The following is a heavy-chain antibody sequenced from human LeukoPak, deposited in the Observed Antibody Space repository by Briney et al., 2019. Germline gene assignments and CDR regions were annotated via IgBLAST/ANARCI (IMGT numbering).Heavy chain of an antibody. D-gene: IGHD2-2*01. CDR2: ISSNGGST. Sequence: GGSLRLSCVASGFTFSSYAMHWVRQAPGKGLEYVSAISSNGGSTYHVDSVKGRFTISRDNSKNTLYIQMGSLRTEDMAVYYCARDRGEASSSGMDVWGQGTTVIVSS. V-gene: IGHV3-64*02. CDR1: GFTFSSYA. CDR3: ARDRGEASSSGMDV. J-gene: IGHJ6*02.